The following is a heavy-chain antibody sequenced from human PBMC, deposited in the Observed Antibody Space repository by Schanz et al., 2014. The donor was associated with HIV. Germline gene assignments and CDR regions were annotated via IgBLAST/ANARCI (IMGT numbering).Heavy chain of an antibody. J-gene: IGHJ6*02. Sequence: QVQLVQSGGEVKNPGSAVKVSCKAAGGRFRNYGITWVRQAPGQGLEWVGQINPMFGATNYAPKFQGRVTITADEPTTTAYLDVTNLKSDDTAVYYCASGRKSGLGWRMDVWGQGTTVTVSS. CDR3: ASGRKSGLGWRMDV. V-gene: IGHV1-69*01. CDR2: INPMFGAT. D-gene: IGHD6-19*01. CDR1: GGRFRNYG.